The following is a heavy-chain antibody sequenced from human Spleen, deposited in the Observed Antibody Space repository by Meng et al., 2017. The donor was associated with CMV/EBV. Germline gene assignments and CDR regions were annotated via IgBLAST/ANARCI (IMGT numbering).Heavy chain of an antibody. Sequence: GGSLRLSCVGSGYSFGNYAMHWVRQAPGKGLEWVAVISYDGDKKFYTDSVKGRFTISRDNSKDTLYLQMNNLRAEDTAIYYCARDRDVLEPAVMFQYFYGMDVWGQGTTVTVSS. D-gene: IGHD3-10*02. CDR2: ISYDGDKK. V-gene: IGHV3-30*04. CDR1: GYSFGNYA. J-gene: IGHJ6*02. CDR3: ARDRDVLEPAVMFQYFYGMDV.